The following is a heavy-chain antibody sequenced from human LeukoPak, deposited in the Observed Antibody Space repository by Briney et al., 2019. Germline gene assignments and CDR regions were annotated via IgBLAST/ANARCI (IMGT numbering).Heavy chain of an antibody. CDR3: AREYYDSSGRKHAFDV. Sequence: ASVKVSCKTSGYTFINYYIHWVRQAPGQGLEWMGRIDPGSGGTGYAQKFQGRVTMTRDTSISTAYMELSRLRSDDTAVYFCAREYYDSSGRKHAFDVWGLGTMVTVSS. CDR1: GYTFINYY. D-gene: IGHD3-22*01. V-gene: IGHV1-2*02. J-gene: IGHJ3*01. CDR2: IDPGSGGT.